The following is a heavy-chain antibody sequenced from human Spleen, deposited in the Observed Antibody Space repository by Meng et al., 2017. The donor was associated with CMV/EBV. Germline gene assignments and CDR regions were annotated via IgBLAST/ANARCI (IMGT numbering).Heavy chain of an antibody. D-gene: IGHD2-2*01. V-gene: IGHV1-8*01. CDR2: MNPNSGNT. CDR1: GYTFTSYD. J-gene: IGHJ5*02. Sequence: SGYTFTSYDNGWMRRAPGQGLEWMGWMNPNSGNTGYAQKFQGRVTMTRNTSISTAYMELSSLRSEDTAVYYCARGLLSSSTSCYFDPWGQGTLVTVSS. CDR3: ARGLLSSSTSCYFDP.